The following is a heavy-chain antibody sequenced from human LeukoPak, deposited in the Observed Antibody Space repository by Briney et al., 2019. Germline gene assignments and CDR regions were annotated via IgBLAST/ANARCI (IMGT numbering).Heavy chain of an antibody. CDR2: INTNTGNP. CDR3: ASHIAAAATEYFQH. CDR1: GYTFTSYA. D-gene: IGHD6-13*01. V-gene: IGHV7-4-1*02. J-gene: IGHJ1*01. Sequence: ASVKVSCKASGYTFTSYAMNWVRQAPGQGLEWMGWINTNTGNPTYAQGFTGRFVFSLDTSVSTAYLQISSLKAEDTAVYYCASHIAAAATEYFQHWGQGTLVTVSS.